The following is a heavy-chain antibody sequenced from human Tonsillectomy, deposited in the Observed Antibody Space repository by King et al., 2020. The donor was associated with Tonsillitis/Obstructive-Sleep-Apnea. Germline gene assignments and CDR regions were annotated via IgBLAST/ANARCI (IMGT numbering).Heavy chain of an antibody. CDR3: ARDYDYYDSSGYYHTWFDP. Sequence: VQLKQSGPGLVKPSQTLSLTCAISGDSVSSNSAAWNWIRQSPSRGLEWLGRTYYRSKWYNDYAVSVKSQITINPDTSKNQFSLQLNSVTPEDTAVYYCARDYDYYDSSGYYHTWFDPWGQGTLVTVSS. J-gene: IGHJ5*02. D-gene: IGHD3-22*01. CDR2: TYYRSKWYN. V-gene: IGHV6-1*01. CDR1: GDSVSSNSAA.